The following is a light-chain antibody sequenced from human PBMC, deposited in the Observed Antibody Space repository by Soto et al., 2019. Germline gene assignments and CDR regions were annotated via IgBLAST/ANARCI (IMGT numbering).Light chain of an antibody. CDR2: EVT. J-gene: IGLJ2*01. V-gene: IGLV2-8*01. Sequence: QSALTQPPSASGSPGQSVTISCTGTSSDVGGYGYVSWYQQHPGKAPKLMIFEVTKRASGVPNRFSGSKSGNTASLTVSGLQAEEEADYYCSSYAGINTDVVFGGGTQLTVL. CDR3: SSYAGINTDVV. CDR1: SSDVGGYGY.